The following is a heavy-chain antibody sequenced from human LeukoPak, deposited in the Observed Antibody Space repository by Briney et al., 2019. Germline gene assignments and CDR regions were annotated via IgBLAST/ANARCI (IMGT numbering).Heavy chain of an antibody. CDR2: IKKDGSEK. D-gene: IGHD3-10*01. J-gene: IGHJ3*02. CDR1: GFTFSSYW. CDR3: ARDAVLLWFGEPRAFDI. V-gene: IGHV3-7*03. Sequence: GGSLRLSCAASGFTFSSYWMSWVRQAPGKGLEWVANIKKDGSEKYYVDSVKGRFTISRDNAKNSLYLQMNSLRAEDTAVYYCARDAVLLWFGEPRAFDIWGQGTMVTVSS.